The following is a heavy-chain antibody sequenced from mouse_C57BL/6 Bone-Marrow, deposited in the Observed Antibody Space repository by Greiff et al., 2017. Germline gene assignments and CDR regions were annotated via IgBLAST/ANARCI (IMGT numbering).Heavy chain of an antibody. V-gene: IGHV1-64*01. J-gene: IGHJ4*01. Sequence: VQLQQSGAELVKPGASVKLSCKASGYTFTSYWMHWVKQRPGQGLEWIGMIHPNSGSTNYNEKFKSKATLTVDKSSSTAYMQLSSLTSEDSAVYYCARRFTVVAKHAMDYWGQGTSVTVSS. CDR2: IHPNSGST. CDR1: GYTFTSYW. D-gene: IGHD1-1*01. CDR3: ARRFTVVAKHAMDY.